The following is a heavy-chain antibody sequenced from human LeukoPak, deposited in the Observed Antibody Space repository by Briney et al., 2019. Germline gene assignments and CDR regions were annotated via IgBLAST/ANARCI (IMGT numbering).Heavy chain of an antibody. V-gene: IGHV3-30-3*01. Sequence: PGRSLRLSCAASGFTFSSYAMHWVRQAPGKGLEWVAVISYDGSNKYYADSVKGRFTISRDNSKNTLYLQMNSLKTEDTAVYYCTTGYDSSGYLVGDFDYWGQGTLVTVSS. J-gene: IGHJ4*02. D-gene: IGHD3-22*01. CDR3: TTGYDSSGYLVGDFDY. CDR1: GFTFSSYA. CDR2: ISYDGSNK.